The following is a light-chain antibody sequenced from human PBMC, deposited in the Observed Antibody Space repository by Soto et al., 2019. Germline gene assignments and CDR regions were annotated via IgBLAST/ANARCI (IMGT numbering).Light chain of an antibody. CDR1: QSVSSH. J-gene: IGKJ4*01. CDR3: QQRINWPLT. Sequence: EIVLTQSPATLSLSPGERAALSCRASQSVSSHLAWYQQKPGQAPRLLIYDASNRATGIPARFSGSGSGTDFTLIISSLEPEERAVYYCQQRINWPLTFGGGTKVEIK. CDR2: DAS. V-gene: IGKV3-11*01.